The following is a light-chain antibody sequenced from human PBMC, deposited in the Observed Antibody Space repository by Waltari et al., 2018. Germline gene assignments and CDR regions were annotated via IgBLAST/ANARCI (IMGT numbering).Light chain of an antibody. CDR1: NIGSKS. J-gene: IGLJ2*01. CDR3: LVWHSTTDHHGV. Sequence: SYVVTQSPSVSVAPGETARITCGGDNIGSKSWHLYQQRPGQAPVLVISYDSDRPSGIPERFSGSNSGNTATLTISWVEADDEADYYCLVWHSTTDHHGVFGGGTKLTVL. CDR2: YDS. V-gene: IGLV3-21*04.